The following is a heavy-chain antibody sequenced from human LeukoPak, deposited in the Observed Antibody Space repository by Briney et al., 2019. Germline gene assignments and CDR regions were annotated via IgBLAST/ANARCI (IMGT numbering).Heavy chain of an antibody. V-gene: IGHV3-7*01. CDR2: INHNGNVN. CDR1: GFTFSSYW. D-gene: IGHD6-19*01. J-gene: IGHJ4*02. CDR3: ASSRGWYGFDY. Sequence: GGSLRLSCAASGFTFSSYWMNWARQAPGKGLEWVASINHNGNVNYYVDSVKGRFTISRDNSKNTLYLQMNSLRAEDTAVYYCASSRGWYGFDYWGQGTLVTVSS.